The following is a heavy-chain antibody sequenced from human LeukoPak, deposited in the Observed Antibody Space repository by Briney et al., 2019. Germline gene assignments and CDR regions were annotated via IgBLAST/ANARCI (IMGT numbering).Heavy chain of an antibody. Sequence: GASVKVSCKASGYTFTGYYMHWVRQATGQGLEWMGWMNPNSGNTGYAQKFQGRVTITRNTSISTAYMELSSLRSEDTAVYYCAREKGYCTSNSCYGGFDYWGQGTLVTVSS. J-gene: IGHJ4*02. D-gene: IGHD2-2*01. V-gene: IGHV1-8*03. CDR2: MNPNSGNT. CDR3: AREKGYCTSNSCYGGFDY. CDR1: GYTFTGYY.